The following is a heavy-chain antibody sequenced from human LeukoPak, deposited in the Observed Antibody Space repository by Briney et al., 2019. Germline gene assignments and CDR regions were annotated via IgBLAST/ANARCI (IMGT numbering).Heavy chain of an antibody. CDR2: INYSGST. CDR1: GGSFSTYY. V-gene: IGHV4-34*01. D-gene: IGHD3-16*01. J-gene: IGHJ6*03. Sequence: SETLSLTRTVYGGSFSTYYWHCFRHPPGKGLEWIGEINYSGSTKYNPSLKSRVTISIDTSKNQFSLKLSSVTAADTAVYYCAQWGNNMDVWGKGTTVIVSS. CDR3: AQWGNNMDV.